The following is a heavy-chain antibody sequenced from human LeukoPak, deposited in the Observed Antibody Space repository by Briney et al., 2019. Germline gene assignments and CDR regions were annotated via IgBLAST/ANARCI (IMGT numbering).Heavy chain of an antibody. J-gene: IGHJ4*02. CDR2: INPSGGST. V-gene: IGHV1-46*01. CDR1: GYTFTSYY. Sequence: ASVKVSCKASGYTFTSYYMHWVRQAPGQGLEWMGIINPSGGSTSYAQKFQGRVTMIRDTSTSTVYMELSSLRSEDTAVYYCARVIPRVGAAGRPPRYFDYWGQGTLVTVSS. D-gene: IGHD6-13*01. CDR3: ARVIPRVGAAGRPPRYFDY.